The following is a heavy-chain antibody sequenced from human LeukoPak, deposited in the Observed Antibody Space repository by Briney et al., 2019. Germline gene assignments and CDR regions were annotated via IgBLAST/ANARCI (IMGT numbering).Heavy chain of an antibody. Sequence: SETLSLTCTVSGGSISSSRYYWSWIRQPAGKGLEWIGRIYTSGSTNYNPSLKSRVTISVDTSKNQFSLKLSSVTAADTAVYYCAGRLWDSSGYYGFDYWGQGTLVTVSS. V-gene: IGHV4-61*02. CDR2: IYTSGST. D-gene: IGHD3-22*01. J-gene: IGHJ4*02. CDR3: AGRLWDSSGYYGFDY. CDR1: GGSISSSRYY.